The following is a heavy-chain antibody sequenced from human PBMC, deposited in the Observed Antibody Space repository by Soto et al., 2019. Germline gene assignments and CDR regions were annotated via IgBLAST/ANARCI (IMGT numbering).Heavy chain of an antibody. J-gene: IGHJ3*02. CDR2: INHSGST. D-gene: IGHD6-6*01. Sequence: PSETLSVTCAVYGGSFSGYYWSWIRQPPGKGLEWIGEINHSGSTNYNPSLKSRVTISVDTSKNQFSLKLSSVTAADTAVYYCARDKARRAAFDIWGQGTMVTVSS. V-gene: IGHV4-34*01. CDR3: ARDKARRAAFDI. CDR1: GGSFSGYY.